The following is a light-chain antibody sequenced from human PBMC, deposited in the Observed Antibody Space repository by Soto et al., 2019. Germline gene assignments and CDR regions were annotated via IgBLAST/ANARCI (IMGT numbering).Light chain of an antibody. Sequence: DIQMTQSPSSLSASVGDRVTITCRASQSVGRFLNWYQQKPGKAPKLLIYAASTLQSGVPSRFSGSGSGIEFTLTISSLQPEDFATYYCQQLNSYPRRLTFGGGTKVDIK. V-gene: IGKV1-9*01. CDR1: QSVGRF. CDR3: QQLNSYPRRLT. CDR2: AAS. J-gene: IGKJ4*01.